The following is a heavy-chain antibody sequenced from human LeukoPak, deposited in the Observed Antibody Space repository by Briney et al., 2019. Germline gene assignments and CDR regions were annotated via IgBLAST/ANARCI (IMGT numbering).Heavy chain of an antibody. CDR2: IYYSGST. J-gene: IGHJ4*02. V-gene: IGHV4-59*01. Sequence: PSETLSLTCTVSGGSISSYYWSWIRQPPGKGLEWIGYIYYSGSTNYNPSLKSRVTISVDTSKNQFSLKLSSVTAADTGVYYCARERIAAAGTVFDYWGQGTLVTVSS. CDR3: ARERIAAAGTVFDY. CDR1: GGSISSYY. D-gene: IGHD6-13*01.